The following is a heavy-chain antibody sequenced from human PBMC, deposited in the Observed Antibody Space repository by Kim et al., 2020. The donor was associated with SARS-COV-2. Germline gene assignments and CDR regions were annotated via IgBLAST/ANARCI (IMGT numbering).Heavy chain of an antibody. V-gene: IGHV3-30-3*01. CDR2: ISYDGSNK. D-gene: IGHD2-15*01. J-gene: IGHJ6*02. Sequence: GGSLRLSCAASGFTFSSYAMHWVRQAPGKGLEWVAVISYDGSNKYYADSVKGRFTISRDNSKNTLYLQMNSLRAEDTAVYYCARSSEDCSGGSCYSNYYSGMYVWGHGTTVTVSS. CDR3: ARSSEDCSGGSCYSNYYSGMYV. CDR1: GFTFSSYA.